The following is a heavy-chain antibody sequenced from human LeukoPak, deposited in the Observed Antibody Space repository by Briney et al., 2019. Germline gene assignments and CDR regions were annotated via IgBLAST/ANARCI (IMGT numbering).Heavy chain of an antibody. V-gene: IGHV4-34*01. J-gene: IGHJ5*02. D-gene: IGHD3-3*01. CDR1: GGSFSGYY. CDR2: INHSGST. CDR3: ARGGYDFSPPRWFDP. Sequence: KPSETLSLTCAVYGGSFSGYYWSWIRQPPGKGLEWIGEINHSGSTNYNPSLKGRVTISVDTSKNQFSLKLSSVTAADTAVYYCARGGYDFSPPRWFDPWGQGTLVTVSS.